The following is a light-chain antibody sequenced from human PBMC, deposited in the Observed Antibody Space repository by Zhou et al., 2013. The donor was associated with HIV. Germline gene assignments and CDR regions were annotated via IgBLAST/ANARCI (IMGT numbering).Light chain of an antibody. V-gene: IGKV1D-16*01. Sequence: DIQMTQSPSSVSASVGERVIITCRASQGIDNWLAWYQQRPDRAPKSLIFAASNLESGVPSRFSGRGSGTEFTLTISSLQPEDFATYYCQQYKSKPPTFGRGTKVEV. CDR3: QQYKSKPPT. CDR1: QGIDNW. J-gene: IGKJ1*01. CDR2: AAS.